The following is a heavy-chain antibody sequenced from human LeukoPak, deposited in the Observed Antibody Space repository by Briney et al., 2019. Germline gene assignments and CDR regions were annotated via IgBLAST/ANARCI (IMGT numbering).Heavy chain of an antibody. J-gene: IGHJ4*02. CDR2: VNPGGSST. Sequence: ASVKVSCKASGYTFSTYYMHWVRQAPGQGLEWLGRVNPGGSSTSYAQKFQGRVTMTTGTSTSTLYMELSSLGSDDTAVYYCARAHTSAPGTLFDYWGQGTLVTVSS. CDR1: GYTFSTYY. V-gene: IGHV1-46*01. CDR3: ARAHTSAPGTLFDY. D-gene: IGHD3-3*01.